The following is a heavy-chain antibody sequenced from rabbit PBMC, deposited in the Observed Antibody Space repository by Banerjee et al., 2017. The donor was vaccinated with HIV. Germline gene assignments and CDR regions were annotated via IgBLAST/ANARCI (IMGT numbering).Heavy chain of an antibody. CDR1: GFSFSSSYY. Sequence: QSLEESGGDLVKPGASLTLTCTASGFSFSSSYYMCWVRQAPGKGLEWIACTGSSGTTYYASWAKGRFTISKTSSTTVTLQMTSLTAADTATYFCARDLAGVIGWNFNLWGQGTLVTVS. J-gene: IGHJ4*01. CDR2: TGSSGTT. CDR3: ARDLAGVIGWNFNL. V-gene: IGHV1S40*01. D-gene: IGHD4-1*01.